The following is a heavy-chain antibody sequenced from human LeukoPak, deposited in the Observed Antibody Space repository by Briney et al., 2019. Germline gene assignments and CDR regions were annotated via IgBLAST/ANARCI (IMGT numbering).Heavy chain of an antibody. V-gene: IGHV3-23*01. D-gene: IGHD6-13*01. CDR3: AKTWRGIAAAGTASDY. Sequence: GGSLRLSCAASGFTFSSYGMSWVRQAPGKGLEWVSAISGSGGSTYYADSVKGRFTISRGNSKNTLYLQMNSLRAEDTAVYYCAKTWRGIAAAGTASDYWGQGTLVTVSS. J-gene: IGHJ4*02. CDR1: GFTFSSYG. CDR2: ISGSGGST.